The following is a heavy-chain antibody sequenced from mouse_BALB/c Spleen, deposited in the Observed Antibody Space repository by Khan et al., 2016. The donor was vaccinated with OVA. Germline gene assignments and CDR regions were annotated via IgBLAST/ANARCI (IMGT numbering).Heavy chain of an antibody. CDR3: SRSLYYSDSYAMDY. Sequence: EVQLQESGPGLVKPSQSLSLTCTVTGYSITSDYAWKWIRQFPGNKLEWMGYISCNGSIRYNTYRNSRISTTRDTYKNQFFLYLNSVTTANTATYYCSRSLYYSDSYAMDYWGQGTSVTVSS. V-gene: IGHV3-2*02. CDR1: GYSITSDYA. J-gene: IGHJ4*01. D-gene: IGHD2-13*01. CDR2: ISCNGSI.